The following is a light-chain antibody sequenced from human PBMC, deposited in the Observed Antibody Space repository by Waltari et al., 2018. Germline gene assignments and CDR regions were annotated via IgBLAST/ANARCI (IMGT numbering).Light chain of an antibody. V-gene: IGKV4-1*01. CDR1: QSVLYSSSNKNY. Sequence: DIVMTQSPDPLAVSPGERATINCKSSQSVLYSSSNKNYLAWYQQKPGQPPKLLIYWASTRESGVPDRFSGSGSGTDFTLTISSLQAEDVAVYYCQQYYSTPLTFGGGTKVEIK. CDR3: QQYYSTPLT. CDR2: WAS. J-gene: IGKJ4*01.